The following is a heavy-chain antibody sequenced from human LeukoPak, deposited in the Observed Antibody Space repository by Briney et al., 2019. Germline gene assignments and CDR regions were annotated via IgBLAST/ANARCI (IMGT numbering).Heavy chain of an antibody. V-gene: IGHV1-24*01. J-gene: IGHJ4*02. Sequence: ASVTVSCKVSGYTLTELAIHWVRQAPGQGLEWMGGFDPEDDETIYAQKFLGRVTITEDTTTDTAYMELSSLRSEDTAVYYCATQSNGYHYYWGQGTLVTVST. CDR3: ATQSNGYHYY. CDR2: FDPEDDET. CDR1: GYTLTELA. D-gene: IGHD3-22*01.